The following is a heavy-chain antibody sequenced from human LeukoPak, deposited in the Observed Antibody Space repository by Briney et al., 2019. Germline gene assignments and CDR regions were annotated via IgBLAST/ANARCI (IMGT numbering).Heavy chain of an antibody. Sequence: PGGSLRLSCAASGFTFSSYSMSWVRQAPGKGLEWVSSISSSSSYIYYADSVKGRFTISRDNAKNSLYLQMNSLRAEDTAVYYCASSWYSGSYGNPWGQGTLVTVSS. CDR3: ASSWYSGSYGNP. CDR1: GFTFSSYS. CDR2: ISSSSSYI. D-gene: IGHD1-26*01. V-gene: IGHV3-21*01. J-gene: IGHJ5*02.